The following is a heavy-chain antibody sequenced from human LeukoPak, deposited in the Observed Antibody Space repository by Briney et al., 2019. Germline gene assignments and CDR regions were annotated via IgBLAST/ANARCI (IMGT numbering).Heavy chain of an antibody. CDR1: GYSFTSYA. Sequence: ASVKVSCKASGYSFTSYAMHWVRQAPGQRLEWMGWIDTYNGNTKYSQKFQGRVTITRDTSARTAYMELSSLRSEDTAVYYCATRPDRLRLGELSFDYWGQGTLVTVSS. CDR3: ATRPDRLRLGELSFDY. V-gene: IGHV1-3*04. CDR2: IDTYNGNT. D-gene: IGHD3-16*02. J-gene: IGHJ4*02.